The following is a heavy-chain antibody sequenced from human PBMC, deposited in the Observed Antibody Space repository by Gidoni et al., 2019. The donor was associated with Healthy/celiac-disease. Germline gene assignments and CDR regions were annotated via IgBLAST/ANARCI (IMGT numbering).Heavy chain of an antibody. J-gene: IGHJ3*02. CDR3: ARHTTVVLSSAFDI. Sequence: EVQLVQSGAEVKKPGESLKISCKSSVYSFTSYWIGWVRQMPGKGLEWMGISYPGDSDTRYSPAFQGQVTISADKSISTAYLQWRSLKASDTAMYYCARHTTVVLSSAFDIWGQGTMVTVSS. CDR2: SYPGDSDT. D-gene: IGHD4-17*01. CDR1: VYSFTSYW. V-gene: IGHV5-51*01.